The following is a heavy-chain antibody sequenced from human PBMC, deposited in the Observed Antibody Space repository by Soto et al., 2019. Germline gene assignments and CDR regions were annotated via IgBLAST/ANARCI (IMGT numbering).Heavy chain of an antibody. D-gene: IGHD3-22*01. V-gene: IGHV1-69*01. CDR2: IIPIFGTA. CDR1: GGTFSSYA. J-gene: IGHJ3*02. CDR3: ARGTYYYDSSGYYSCAFDI. Sequence: QVQLVQSGAEVKKPGSSVTVSCKASGGTFSSYAISWVRQAPGQGLEWMGGIIPIFGTANYAQKFQGRVTITADESTSTAYMELSSLRSEDTAVYYCARGTYYYDSSGYYSCAFDIWGQGTMVTVSS.